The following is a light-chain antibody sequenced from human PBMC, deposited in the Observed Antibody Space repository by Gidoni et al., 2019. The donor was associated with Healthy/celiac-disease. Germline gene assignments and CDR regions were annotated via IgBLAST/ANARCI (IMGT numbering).Light chain of an antibody. CDR2: DAS. CDR3: QQRSNWPPT. Sequence: EILLTQSPATLSLSPGERATLSCRASQSVSSYLAWYQQKPVQAPRLLIYDASNRATGIPARFSGSGSGTDFTLTISSLEPEDFAVYYCQQRSNWPPTFGPGTKVDIK. V-gene: IGKV3-11*01. J-gene: IGKJ3*01. CDR1: QSVSSY.